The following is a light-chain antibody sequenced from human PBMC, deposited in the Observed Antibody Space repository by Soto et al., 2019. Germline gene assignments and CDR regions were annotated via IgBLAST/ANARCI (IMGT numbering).Light chain of an antibody. CDR3: QQYGSSRT. V-gene: IGKV3-20*01. CDR1: QSVSNTY. J-gene: IGKJ1*01. CDR2: GAS. Sequence: EIVLTQSPGTLSLSRGERATLSCRASQSVSNTYLAWYQQKPGQAPRLLIYGASSRATGIPDRFSGSVSGTDFTLTISRLEPEDFAVYYCQQYGSSRTLGPGTKVDIK.